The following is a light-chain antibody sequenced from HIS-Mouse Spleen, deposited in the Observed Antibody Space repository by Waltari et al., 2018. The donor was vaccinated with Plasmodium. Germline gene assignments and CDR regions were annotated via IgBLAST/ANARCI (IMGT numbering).Light chain of an antibody. CDR1: SSAGGGYNY. CDR3: CSYAGSYTLV. J-gene: IGLJ2*01. CDR2: DVS. V-gene: IGLV2-11*01. Sequence: QSALTQPRSVSGSPGLSVTISCTGTSSAGGGYNYVSWYQQHPGKAPKHMIYDVSKRPSGVPDRFSGSKSGNTASLTISGLQAEDEADYYCCSYAGSYTLVFGGGTKLTVL.